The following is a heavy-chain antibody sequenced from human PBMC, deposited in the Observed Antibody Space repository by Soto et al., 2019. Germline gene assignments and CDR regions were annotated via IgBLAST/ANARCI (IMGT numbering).Heavy chain of an antibody. CDR3: AKDDKYSSGGGWFDP. CDR2: ISGTGGSS. J-gene: IGHJ5*02. D-gene: IGHD6-19*01. CDR1: GFTFSSYP. V-gene: IGHV3-23*01. Sequence: EVQLLESGGGLVQPGWSLRLSCEASGFTFSSYPMSWVRQAPGKGLEWVSTISGTGGSSYYADSVKGRFTISRDNSKNTLYLQMNSLRAEDTAVYYCAKDDKYSSGGGWFDPWGQGTLVTVSS.